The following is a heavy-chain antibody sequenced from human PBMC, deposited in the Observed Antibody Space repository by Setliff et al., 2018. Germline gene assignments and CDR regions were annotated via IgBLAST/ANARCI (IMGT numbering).Heavy chain of an antibody. Sequence: GGSLRLSCAASGFTFSSYEMNWVRQAPGKGLEWVPYISSSGSTIYYADSVKGRFTISRDNAKNSMYLQINSLRAEDTAVYYCARDTPDTAMEPTAAFDIWCQGTMVTVSS. CDR1: GFTFSSYE. CDR2: ISSSGSTI. V-gene: IGHV3-48*03. CDR3: ARDTPDTAMEPTAAFDI. J-gene: IGHJ3*02. D-gene: IGHD5-18*01.